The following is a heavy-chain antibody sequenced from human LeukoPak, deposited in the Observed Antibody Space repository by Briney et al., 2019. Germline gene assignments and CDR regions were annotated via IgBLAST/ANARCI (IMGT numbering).Heavy chain of an antibody. Sequence: ASVKVSCKASGYTFTGYYIQWVRQAPGQGLEWMGWINPDSGGTNSAQMFQDRVTMTRDTSISTAYMELSRLRSDDTAVYYCARELFYTSGSKSNRVDYWGQGTLVTVSS. J-gene: IGHJ4*02. D-gene: IGHD1-26*01. V-gene: IGHV1-2*02. CDR3: ARELFYTSGSKSNRVDY. CDR1: GYTFTGYY. CDR2: INPDSGGT.